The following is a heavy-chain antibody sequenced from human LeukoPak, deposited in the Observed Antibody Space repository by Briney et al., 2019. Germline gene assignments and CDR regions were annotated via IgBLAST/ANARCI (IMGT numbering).Heavy chain of an antibody. CDR3: AKDWGGSDWYNWFDP. CDR1: GFTFSSYA. V-gene: IGHV3-30*04. J-gene: IGHJ5*02. D-gene: IGHD6-19*01. CDR2: ISHDGRAE. Sequence: GGSLRLSCAASGFTFSSYAMHWVRQAAGKGLEWVAMISHDGRAEYYRDSVKGRLSISRDNSNNMLYLQMNSLRVEDTAVYYCAKDWGGSDWYNWFDPWGQGTLVTVSS.